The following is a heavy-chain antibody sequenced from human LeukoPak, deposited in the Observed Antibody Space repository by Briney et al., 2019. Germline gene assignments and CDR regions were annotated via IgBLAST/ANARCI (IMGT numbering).Heavy chain of an antibody. CDR2: ITSSSSYF. CDR3: ARVRGIYSYGHPYYFDY. J-gene: IGHJ4*02. D-gene: IGHD5-18*01. V-gene: IGHV3-21*01. Sequence: GGSLRLSCAASGFTFSSYTMNWVRRAPGKGLEWVSSITSSSSYFYYADSLKGRFTISRDNAKNSVYLQMNSLRAEDTAVYYCARVRGIYSYGHPYYFDYWGQGTLVTVSS. CDR1: GFTFSSYT.